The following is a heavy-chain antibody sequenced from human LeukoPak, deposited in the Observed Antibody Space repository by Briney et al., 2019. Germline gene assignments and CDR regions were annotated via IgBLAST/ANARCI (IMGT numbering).Heavy chain of an antibody. CDR2: IYYSGST. D-gene: IGHD3-3*01. V-gene: IGHV4-59*12. CDR1: GGSISSYY. Sequence: SETLSLTCTVSGGSISSYYWSWIRQPPGKGLEWIGYIYYSGSTNYNPSLKSRVTISVDRSKNQFSLKLSSVTAADTAVYYCARVPTTINDFWSGYYMPGPYWGQGTLVTVSS. CDR3: ARVPTTINDFWSGYYMPGPY. J-gene: IGHJ4*02.